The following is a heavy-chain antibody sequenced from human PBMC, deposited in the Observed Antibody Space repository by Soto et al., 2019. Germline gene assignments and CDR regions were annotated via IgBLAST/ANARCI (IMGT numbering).Heavy chain of an antibody. J-gene: IGHJ4*02. Sequence: GGSLRLSCAASGFTFSSYNMNWVRQAPGKGLEWVSYISSSSSTIYYADSVKGRFTISRDNAKNSLYLQMNSLRDEDTAVYYCARDPSPHYYGSGSYSHWGQGTLVTVSS. CDR2: ISSSSSTI. V-gene: IGHV3-48*02. D-gene: IGHD3-10*01. CDR1: GFTFSSYN. CDR3: ARDPSPHYYGSGSYSH.